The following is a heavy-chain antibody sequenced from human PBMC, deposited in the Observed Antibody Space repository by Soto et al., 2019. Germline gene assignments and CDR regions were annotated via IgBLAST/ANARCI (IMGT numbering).Heavy chain of an antibody. Sequence: PSETLSLTCTVSGGSISSGGYYWSWIRQHPGKGLEWIGYIYYSGSTYYNPSLKSRVTISVDTSKNQFSLKLSSVTAADTAVYYCARLGLGWLQLYYYGMDVWGQGPTLTVSS. CDR1: GGSISSGGYY. D-gene: IGHD5-12*01. CDR2: IYYSGST. J-gene: IGHJ6*02. V-gene: IGHV4-31*03. CDR3: ARLGLGWLQLYYYGMDV.